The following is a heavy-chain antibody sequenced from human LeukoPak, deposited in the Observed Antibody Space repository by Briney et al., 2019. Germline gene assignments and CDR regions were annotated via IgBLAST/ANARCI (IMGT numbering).Heavy chain of an antibody. CDR1: GFTFSSYA. D-gene: IGHD5-18*01. CDR3: AKGYTFGYVPFDY. Sequence: GGSLRLSCAASGFTFSSYAMSWVRQAPGKGLEWVSAISGNGGSTYYADSVKGRFTISRDNSKNTLYLQMNSLRAEDTAVYYCAKGYTFGYVPFDYWGQGTLVTVSS. V-gene: IGHV3-23*01. CDR2: ISGNGGST. J-gene: IGHJ4*02.